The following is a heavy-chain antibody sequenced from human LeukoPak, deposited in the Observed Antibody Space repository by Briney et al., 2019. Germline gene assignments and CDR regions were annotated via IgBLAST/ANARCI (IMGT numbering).Heavy chain of an antibody. CDR1: GFTFSSYS. J-gene: IGHJ4*02. CDR2: ISSTSNYI. Sequence: GGSLRLSCAASGFTFSSYSMNWVRQSPGKGLEWVSSISSTSNYIYYADSVKGRFTIPRDNAKNSLYLQMNSLRAEDTAVYYCARGSVPDYWGQGTLVTVSS. CDR3: ARGSVPDY. V-gene: IGHV3-21*01. D-gene: IGHD3-10*02.